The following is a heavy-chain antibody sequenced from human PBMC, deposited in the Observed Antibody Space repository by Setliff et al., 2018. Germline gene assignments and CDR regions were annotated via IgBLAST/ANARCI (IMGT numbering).Heavy chain of an antibody. Sequence: SETLSLTCTVSGESIRSNNWWNWVRQPPGKGLEWIGDIYQSGTTNYNPSLKSRVTISVDTSKNQFSLKLKSVTAADTAVYYCARAPGRNIRGDYWGQGALVTVSS. CDR2: IYQSGTT. CDR3: ARAPGRNIRGDY. V-gene: IGHV4-4*02. D-gene: IGHD3-10*01. J-gene: IGHJ4*02. CDR1: GESIRSNNW.